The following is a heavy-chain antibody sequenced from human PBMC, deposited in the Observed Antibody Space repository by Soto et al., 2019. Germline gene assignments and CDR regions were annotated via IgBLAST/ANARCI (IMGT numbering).Heavy chain of an antibody. CDR1: GFTFNNYA. D-gene: IGHD6-13*01. Sequence: PGGSLRLSCAASGFTFNNYAMSWVRQAPGKGLEWVSLISVSGATTYYADSVKGRFTISRDSSNNTLYLQMNSLRAEDTALYYCAKTHAQIGSYYFDYWGQGTLVTVSS. J-gene: IGHJ4*02. V-gene: IGHV3-23*01. CDR3: AKTHAQIGSYYFDY. CDR2: ISVSGATT.